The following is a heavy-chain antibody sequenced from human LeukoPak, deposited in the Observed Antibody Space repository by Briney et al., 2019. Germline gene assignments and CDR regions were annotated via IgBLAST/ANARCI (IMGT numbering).Heavy chain of an antibody. Sequence: GGSLRLSCAASGFTFSSYEMNWVRQAPGKGLEWVSYISSSGSTIYYADSVKGRFTISRDNAKNSVYLQMNSLRAEDTAVYYCAKDPMFRHDILAGYWSPDPENWFDPWGQGTLVTVSS. CDR3: AKDPMFRHDILAGYWSPDPENWFDP. D-gene: IGHD3-9*01. J-gene: IGHJ5*02. V-gene: IGHV3-48*03. CDR1: GFTFSSYE. CDR2: ISSSGSTI.